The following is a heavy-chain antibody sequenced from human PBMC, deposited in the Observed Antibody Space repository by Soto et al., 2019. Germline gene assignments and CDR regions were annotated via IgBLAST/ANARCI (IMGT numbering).Heavy chain of an antibody. Sequence: SETLSLTCTVSGTSVNDYYWNWVRQPLGKGLEWIGFIHYTGSRIFNPSLQSRVTMSVDVSQNQFSLRLTSVTAADTAIYYCARWGHPAVKAFDIWGQGTTVTVSS. CDR1: GTSVNDYY. CDR2: IHYTGSR. CDR3: ARWGHPAVKAFDI. D-gene: IGHD3-16*01. J-gene: IGHJ3*02. V-gene: IGHV4-59*02.